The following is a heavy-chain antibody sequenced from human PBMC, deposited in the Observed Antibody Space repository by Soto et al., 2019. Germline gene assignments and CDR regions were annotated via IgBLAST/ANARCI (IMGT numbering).Heavy chain of an antibody. Sequence: AGGSLRLSCVASGFTFSSYWMNWVRQAPGKGLEWVASISNSGTYIYYGDSVKGRFTISRDNAKNSLYLQMNSLRAEDTAVYYCARGLTDDSSNCAHWGQGALVTVSS. V-gene: IGHV3-21*06. CDR1: GFTFSSYW. D-gene: IGHD6-13*01. CDR3: ARGLTDDSSNCAH. CDR2: ISNSGTYI. J-gene: IGHJ4*02.